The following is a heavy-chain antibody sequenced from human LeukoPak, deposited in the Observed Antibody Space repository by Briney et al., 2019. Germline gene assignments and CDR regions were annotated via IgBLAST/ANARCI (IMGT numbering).Heavy chain of an antibody. J-gene: IGHJ4*02. Sequence: PGGSLRLSCAASGFTFSSYTMNWVRQAPGKGLEWVSSITASSTATYSADSVKGRFTISRDNAKNFLYLQMNSLRAEDTAVYYCARTYYDILTGYNPYFDYWGQGILVTVSS. CDR2: ITASSTAT. D-gene: IGHD3-9*01. CDR3: ARTYYDILTGYNPYFDY. V-gene: IGHV3-21*01. CDR1: GFTFSSYT.